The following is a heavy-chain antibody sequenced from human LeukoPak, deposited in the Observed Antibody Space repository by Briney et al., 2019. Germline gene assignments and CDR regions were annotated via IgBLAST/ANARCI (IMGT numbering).Heavy chain of an antibody. CDR3: AREGTKRGFLERRFDY. Sequence: ASVKVSCKASGGTFSSYAISWVRQAPGQGLEWMGGIIPIFGTAKYAQKFQGRVTITADESTSTAYMELSSLRSEDTAVYYCAREGTKRGFLERRFDYWGQGTLVTVSS. CDR2: IIPIFGTA. J-gene: IGHJ4*02. CDR1: GGTFSSYA. V-gene: IGHV1-69*13. D-gene: IGHD3-3*01.